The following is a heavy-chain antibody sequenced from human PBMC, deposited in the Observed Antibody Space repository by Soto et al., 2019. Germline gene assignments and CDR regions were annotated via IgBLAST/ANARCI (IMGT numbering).Heavy chain of an antibody. CDR2: IYYSGST. CDR3: ARNLLFSYGTKWLEL. J-gene: IGHJ4*02. V-gene: IGHV4-31*03. CDR1: VCSISSRGYY. Sequence: TLTLTCTVTVCSISSRGYYWSCIHLHPGKGQEWIGYIYYSGSTYYNPSLKSRVTISVDTSKNRFSLKLSSVTAADTALYYFARNLLFSYGTKWLELWGQGTMV. D-gene: IGHD1-7*01.